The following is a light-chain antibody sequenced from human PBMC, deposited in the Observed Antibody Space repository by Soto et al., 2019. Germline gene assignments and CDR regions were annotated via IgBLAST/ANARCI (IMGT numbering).Light chain of an antibody. CDR3: QQCFSLPPT. Sequence: DIQMTQSPSSLSASVGDRVSITCRASQVIDNYLSWYQQIPGKAPKLLIYAASSLQRGVPSRFSGSGSGTEFTLTISNLQPDDFAVYYCQQCFSLPPTFGHGTTVDIK. J-gene: IGKJ1*01. CDR2: AAS. CDR1: QVIDNY. V-gene: IGKV1-39*01.